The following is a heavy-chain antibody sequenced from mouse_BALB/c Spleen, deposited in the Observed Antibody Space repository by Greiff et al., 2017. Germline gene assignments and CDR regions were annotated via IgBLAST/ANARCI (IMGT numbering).Heavy chain of an antibody. CDR3: ARDEGNCGFAY. CDR1: GFTFSDFY. CDR2: SRNKANDYTT. V-gene: IGHV7-1*02. Sequence: EVKVVESGGGLVQPGGSLRLSCATSGFTFSDFYMEWVRQPPGKRLEWIAASRNKANDYTTEYSATVKGRFIVSRDTSQSILYLQMNALRAEDTAIYYCARDEGNCGFAYWGQGTLVTVSA. D-gene: IGHD4-1*01. J-gene: IGHJ3*01.